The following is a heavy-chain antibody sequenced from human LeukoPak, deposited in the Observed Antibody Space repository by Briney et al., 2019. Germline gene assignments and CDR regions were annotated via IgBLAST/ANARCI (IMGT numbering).Heavy chain of an antibody. CDR2: TYYRSKWYN. D-gene: IGHD5-12*01. V-gene: IGHV6-1*01. J-gene: IGHJ4*02. Sequence: SQTPSLTCAISGDSVSSNSATWNWIRQSPSRGLEWLGRTYYRSKWYNDYAVSVKSRITVNPDTSKNQFSLQLNSVTPEDTAVYYCARDIVATPYFEHWGQGTLVTVSS. CDR3: ARDIVATPYFEH. CDR1: GDSVSSNSAT.